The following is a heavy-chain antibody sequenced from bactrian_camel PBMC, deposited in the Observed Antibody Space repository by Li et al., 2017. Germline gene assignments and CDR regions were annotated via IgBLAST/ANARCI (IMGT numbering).Heavy chain of an antibody. J-gene: IGHJ6*01. V-gene: IGHV3S1*01. CDR1: GFSFSNYL. D-gene: IGHD7*01. Sequence: VQLVESGGGLVQPGGSLRLSRAASGFSFSNYLLYRVRQAPGKGLEWVSAIASGSTTYYTDSVKSRFTISREPIKNTVYLQMNSLDLEDTALYYCAVHTFYDGHWCGFAYWGQGTQVTVS. CDR3: AVHTFYDGHWCGFAY. CDR2: IASGSTT.